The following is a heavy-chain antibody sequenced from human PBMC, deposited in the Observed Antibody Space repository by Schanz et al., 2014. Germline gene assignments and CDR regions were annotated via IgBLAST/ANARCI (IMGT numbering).Heavy chain of an antibody. Sequence: QGQLVQSGAEVKKPGASVKVSCKASGYIFGSHGMTWVRQAPGQGPELMGWINAHTGNTQYAQKFQGRVNMTRDTVTTTVHLELTRLRTDDTAIYYCARVHSAAYHYNSPGALDIWGQGTRVTVSS. CDR3: ARVHSAAYHYNSPGALDI. CDR2: INAHTGNT. J-gene: IGHJ3*02. D-gene: IGHD3-10*01. V-gene: IGHV1-18*01. CDR1: GYIFGSHG.